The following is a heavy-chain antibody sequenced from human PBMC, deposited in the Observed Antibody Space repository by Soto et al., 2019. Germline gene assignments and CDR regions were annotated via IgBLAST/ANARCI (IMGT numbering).Heavy chain of an antibody. CDR2: SQSNVVGGTI. CDR1: GFTFGDAW. V-gene: IGHV3-15*07. J-gene: IGHJ6*02. Sequence: GGSLRLSCTASGFTFGDAWMNWVRQAPGKGLEWVGRSQSNVVGGTIEYAAPVEGRFIISRDDSKNTLFLQMNSLKTEDTAVYYCTTGAHEGYCSSGVACYLISAAAGGPYYSYGMDVWGPGTTVTVSS. CDR3: TTGAHEGYCSSGVACYLISAAAGGPYYSYGMDV. D-gene: IGHD2-15*01.